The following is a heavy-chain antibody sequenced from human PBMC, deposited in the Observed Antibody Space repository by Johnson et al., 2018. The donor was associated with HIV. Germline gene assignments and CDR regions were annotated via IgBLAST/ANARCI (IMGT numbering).Heavy chain of an antibody. D-gene: IGHD3-22*01. CDR3: ARVSSNGDSSGLVDVFDI. J-gene: IGHJ3*02. Sequence: QVQLVESGGGLVKPGGSLRLSCAASGFTFSDYYMSWIRQAPGKGLEWVSYISSSGSTIYYADSVKGRFTISRDNVKKSLYLHMNSLRAEDTALYYCARVSSNGDSSGLVDVFDIWGQGTMVTVSS. CDR2: ISSSGSTI. CDR1: GFTFSDYY. V-gene: IGHV3-11*01.